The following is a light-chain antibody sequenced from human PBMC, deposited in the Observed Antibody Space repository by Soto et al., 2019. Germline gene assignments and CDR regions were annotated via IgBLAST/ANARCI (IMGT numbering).Light chain of an antibody. Sequence: AIPMTQSPSSLSASVGDRVTITCRASQGIRYDLGWYQQKPGKAPKLLIYASSSLQSGVPSRFSGSGSGTHFTLTISSLQPEDFATYYCRQDYSYPWTFGQGTKVEIK. CDR3: RQDYSYPWT. J-gene: IGKJ1*01. V-gene: IGKV1-6*01. CDR1: QGIRYD. CDR2: ASS.